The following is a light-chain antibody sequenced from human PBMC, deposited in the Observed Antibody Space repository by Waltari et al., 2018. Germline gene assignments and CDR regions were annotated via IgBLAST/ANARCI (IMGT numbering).Light chain of an antibody. J-gene: IGLJ1*01. CDR3: QSYGSCMSAHYV. V-gene: IGLV1-40*01. CDR1: SSTIGAGYD. CDR2: SNS. Sequence: QSVLTQPPSVSGAPGQRVTISCTGSSSTIGAGYDVHWYQQFPGTAPKLLIYSNSNRPSAVPDRWSGSKSGTAASPAIRGLQAGDESDYYCQSYGSCMSAHYVTGTGNKVTVL.